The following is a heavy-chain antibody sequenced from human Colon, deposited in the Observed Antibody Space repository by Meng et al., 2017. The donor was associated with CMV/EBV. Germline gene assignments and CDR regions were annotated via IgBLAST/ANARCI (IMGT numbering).Heavy chain of an antibody. V-gene: IGHV3-23*01. CDR1: GISFGNYA. D-gene: IGHD3-9*01. Sequence: GGSLRLSCGASGISFGNYAINWVRQAPGKGLEWVSTLSSGGTTAYYADPVKGRFTISRDDSDNSVSLQLNSLTAEDTAIYYCTTVRDFPRATRFPMDVWGQGTWVTFSS. CDR3: TTVRDFPRATRFPMDV. J-gene: IGHJ6*02. CDR2: LSSGGTTA.